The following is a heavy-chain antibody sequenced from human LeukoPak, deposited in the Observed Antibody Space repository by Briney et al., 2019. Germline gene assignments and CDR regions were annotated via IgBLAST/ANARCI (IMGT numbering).Heavy chain of an antibody. CDR2: INHSGGT. CDR3: AMLISGY. D-gene: IGHD3-16*01. CDR1: GGSFSGYY. J-gene: IGHJ4*02. V-gene: IGHV4-34*01. Sequence: SETLSLTCAVYGGSFSGYYWSWIRQPPGKGLEWIGKINHSGGTNYYPSLKSRVSISVDTSKNQFSLKLSSVTAADTAVYYCAMLISGYWGQGTLVTVSS.